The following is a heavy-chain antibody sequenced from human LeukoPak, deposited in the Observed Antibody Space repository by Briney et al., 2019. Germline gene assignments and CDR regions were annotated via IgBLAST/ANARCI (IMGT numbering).Heavy chain of an antibody. CDR3: AREREQLGTCAADY. Sequence: PGGSLRLSCAASGFTFSSYSMNWVRQAPGKGLEWVSSISSSSSYIYYADSVKGRFTISRDNAKNSLYLQMNSLRAEDTAVYYCAREREQLGTCAADYWGQGTLVTVSS. CDR1: GFTFSSYS. V-gene: IGHV3-21*01. J-gene: IGHJ4*02. CDR2: ISSSSSYI. D-gene: IGHD6-6*01.